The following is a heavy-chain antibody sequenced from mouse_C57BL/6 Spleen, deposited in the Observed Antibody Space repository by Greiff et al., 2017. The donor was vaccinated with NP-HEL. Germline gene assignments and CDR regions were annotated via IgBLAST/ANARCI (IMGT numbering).Heavy chain of an antibody. D-gene: IGHD3-3*01. CDR1: GYTFTSYW. CDR2: IDPSDSYT. Sequence: VQLQQPGAELVMPGASVKLSCKASGYTFTSYWMHWVKQRPGQGLEWIGEIDPSDSYTNYNQKFKGKSTLTVDKSSSTAYMQLSSLTSEDSAVYYCARGGPLFDYWGQGTTLTVSS. J-gene: IGHJ2*01. CDR3: ARGGPLFDY. V-gene: IGHV1-69*01.